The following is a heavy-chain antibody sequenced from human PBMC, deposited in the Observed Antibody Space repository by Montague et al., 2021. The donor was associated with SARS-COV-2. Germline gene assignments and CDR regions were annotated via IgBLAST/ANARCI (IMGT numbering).Heavy chain of an antibody. J-gene: IGHJ4*02. CDR1: GGSISSSSYY. Sequence: SETLSLTCTVSGGSISSSSYYWGWIRQPPGKGLEWIGSIYYSGSTYYNPSLKSRVTISVDASKNQFSLKLSSVTAADTAVYYYVEIVGAADYWGQGTLVTVSS. CDR2: IYYSGST. V-gene: IGHV4-39*01. D-gene: IGHD1-26*01. CDR3: VEIVGAADY.